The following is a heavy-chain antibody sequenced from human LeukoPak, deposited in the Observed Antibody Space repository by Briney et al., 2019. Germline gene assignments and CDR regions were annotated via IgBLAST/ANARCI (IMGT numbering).Heavy chain of an antibody. D-gene: IGHD4/OR15-4a*01. Sequence: SGGSLSLSCAASGFTFSSFWMSWVRQAPGKGREWVASIKQDGSEKYYVDSVKGRFTISRDNAKNSLYLQMNSLRAEDTAVYYCARVDSGHTLDYWGQGTLVTVSS. CDR2: IKQDGSEK. V-gene: IGHV3-7*03. CDR3: ARVDSGHTLDY. CDR1: GFTFSSFW. J-gene: IGHJ4*02.